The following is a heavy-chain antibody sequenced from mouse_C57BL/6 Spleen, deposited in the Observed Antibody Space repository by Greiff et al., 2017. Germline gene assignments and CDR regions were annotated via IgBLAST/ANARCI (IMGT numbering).Heavy chain of an antibody. CDR3: ARGALGYYAMDY. V-gene: IGHV1-18*01. CDR1: GYTFTDYN. D-gene: IGHD3-1*01. J-gene: IGHJ4*01. Sequence: VQLKQSGPELVKPGASVKIPCKASGYTFTDYNMDWVKQSHGKSLEWIGDINPNNGGTIYNQKFKGKATLTVDKSSSTAYMELRSLTSEDTAVYYCARGALGYYAMDYWGQGTSVTVSS. CDR2: INPNNGGT.